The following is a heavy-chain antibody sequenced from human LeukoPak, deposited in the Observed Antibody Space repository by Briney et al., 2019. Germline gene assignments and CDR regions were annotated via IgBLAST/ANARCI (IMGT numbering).Heavy chain of an antibody. CDR2: LSGSGKYT. CDR3: AKSRATGTYPGRFDY. J-gene: IGHJ4*02. V-gene: IGHV3-23*01. D-gene: IGHD3-10*01. CDR1: GFTFSSHV. Sequence: GGSLRLSCAASGFTFSSHVMSWVHQAPGRGLEWVSSLSGSGKYTFYADSVKGPFTISRDNSRNELFLQMNSLTSGDTAEYYCAKSRATGTYPGRFDYWGLGILVTVSS.